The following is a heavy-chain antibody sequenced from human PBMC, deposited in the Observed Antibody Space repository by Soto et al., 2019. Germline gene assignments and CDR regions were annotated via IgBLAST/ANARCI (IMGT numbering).Heavy chain of an antibody. J-gene: IGHJ4*02. V-gene: IGHV4-34*01. Sequence: SETLSLTCAVYGGSFSGYYWSWIRQPPGKGLEWIGEINHSGSTNYNPSLKSRVTISVDTSKNQFSLKLSSVTAADTAVYYCARGYGEVYYDFWSGYQPWYYFDYWGQGTLVTVSS. CDR3: ARGYGEVYYDFWSGYQPWYYFDY. CDR1: GGSFSGYY. D-gene: IGHD3-3*01. CDR2: INHSGST.